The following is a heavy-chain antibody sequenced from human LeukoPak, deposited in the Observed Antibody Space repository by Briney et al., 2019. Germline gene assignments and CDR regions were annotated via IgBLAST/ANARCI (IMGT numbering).Heavy chain of an antibody. CDR3: ARDIAVGSGCYDY. Sequence: PGGSLRLSCAASEFTFSTYSMHWVRQAPGKGLEWVAVISHDGNNIYYPDPVKGRFTISRDNSKNTLYLQMNSLRPEDTAVYYCARDIAVGSGCYDYWGQGTLVTVSS. CDR1: EFTFSTYS. J-gene: IGHJ4*02. V-gene: IGHV3-30*04. D-gene: IGHD6-19*01. CDR2: ISHDGNNI.